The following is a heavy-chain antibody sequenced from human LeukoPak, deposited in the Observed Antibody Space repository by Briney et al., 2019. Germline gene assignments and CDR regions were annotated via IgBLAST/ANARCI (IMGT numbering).Heavy chain of an antibody. Sequence: PSETLSLTCTVSGGSISSYYWSWIRQPPGKGLEWIGEINHSGSTNYNPSLKSRVTISVDTSKNQFSLKLSSVTAADTAVYHCATQGDWGQGTLVTVSS. CDR2: INHSGST. CDR1: GGSISSYY. J-gene: IGHJ4*02. V-gene: IGHV4-34*01. CDR3: ATQGD.